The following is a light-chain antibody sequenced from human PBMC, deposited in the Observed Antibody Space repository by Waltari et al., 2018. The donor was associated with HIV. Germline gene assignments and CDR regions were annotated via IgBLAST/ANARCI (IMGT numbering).Light chain of an antibody. CDR2: DVS. V-gene: IGLV2-11*01. J-gene: IGLJ3*02. CDR3: CSYAGSYTRV. CDR1: SRDVGAYHY. Sequence: QSALTQSRSVSRSPGQSVTISCTGTSRDVGAYHYVSWYQQHPGKAPKVIISDVSKRPSGVPDRFSGSKSGNTASLTISGLQAEDEADYYCCSYAGSYTRVFGGGTKLTVL.